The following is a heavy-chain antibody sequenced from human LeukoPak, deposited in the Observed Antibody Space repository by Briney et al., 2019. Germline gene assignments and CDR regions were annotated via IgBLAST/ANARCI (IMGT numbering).Heavy chain of an antibody. CDR3: ARGGLQYDY. J-gene: IGHJ4*02. CDR1: GGSISSYY. V-gene: IGHV4-59*01. Sequence: MPSETLSLTCTVSGGSISSYYWSWIRQPPGKGLEWIGYIYYSGSTNYNPSRKSRVTISVDTSKNQFSLKLSSVTAADTAVYYCARGGLQYDYWGQGTLVTVSS. D-gene: IGHD4-11*01. CDR2: IYYSGST.